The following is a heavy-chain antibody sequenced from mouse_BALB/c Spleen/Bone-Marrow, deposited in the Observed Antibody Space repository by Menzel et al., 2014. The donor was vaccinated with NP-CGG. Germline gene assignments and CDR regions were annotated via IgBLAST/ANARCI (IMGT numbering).Heavy chain of an antibody. CDR2: IWRGGST. J-gene: IGHJ3*01. V-gene: IGHV2-4*02. CDR1: GFSLTSYG. Sequence: QVQLQQSGPGLVQPSQSLSITCTVSGFSLTSYGVHWVRQPPGKGLEWLGVIWRGGSTDYNAAFISRLSISKDNSKSQVFFKMNSLQADDTAIYYCARRYDYDGAWFAYWGQGTLVTVSA. D-gene: IGHD2-4*01. CDR3: ARRYDYDGAWFAY.